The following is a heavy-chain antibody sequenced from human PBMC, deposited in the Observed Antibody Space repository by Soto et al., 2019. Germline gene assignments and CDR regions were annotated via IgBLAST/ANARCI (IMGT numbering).Heavy chain of an antibody. CDR1: GGSISSGDYY. J-gene: IGHJ6*02. CDR2: IYYSGST. CDR3: ASRREGYCSGGSCYPTDQGYYGMDV. Sequence: KASETLSLTCTVSGGSISSGDYYWSWIRQPPGKGLEWIGYIYYSGSTYYNLSLKSRVTISVDTSKNQFSLKLSSVTAADTAVYYCASRREGYCSGGSCYPTDQGYYGMDVWGQGTTVTVSS. D-gene: IGHD2-15*01. V-gene: IGHV4-30-4*01.